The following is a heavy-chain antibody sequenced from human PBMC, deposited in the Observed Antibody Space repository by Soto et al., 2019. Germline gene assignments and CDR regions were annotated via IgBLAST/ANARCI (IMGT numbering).Heavy chain of an antibody. CDR2: IYYSGST. CDR1: GGSISSYY. V-gene: IGHV4-59*01. Sequence: SETLSLTCTVSGGSISSYYWSWIRQPPGKGLEWIGYIYYSGSTNYNPSLKSRVTISVDTSKNQFSLKLSSVTAADTAVYYCARETAMVLFDYWGQGTLVTVSS. CDR3: ARETAMVLFDY. D-gene: IGHD5-18*01. J-gene: IGHJ4*02.